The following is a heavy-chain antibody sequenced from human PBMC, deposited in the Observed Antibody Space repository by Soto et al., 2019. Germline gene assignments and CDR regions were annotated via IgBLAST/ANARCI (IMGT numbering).Heavy chain of an antibody. CDR3: VRTSLVVAAATREDY. J-gene: IGHJ4*02. CDR2: INNDGSST. D-gene: IGHD2-15*01. V-gene: IGHV3-74*01. CDR1: GFSISSYW. Sequence: EVQLVESGGGLVQPGGSLRVSCAASGFSISSYWMHWVRQAPGKGLVWVSRINNDGSSTSYADSVKGRFTISRDNAKNTLYLQMNSLRAEDTAVYYCVRTSLVVAAATREDYWGQGTLVTVSS.